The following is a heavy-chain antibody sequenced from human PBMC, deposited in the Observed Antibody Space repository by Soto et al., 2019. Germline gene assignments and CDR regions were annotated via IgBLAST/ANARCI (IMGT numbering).Heavy chain of an antibody. D-gene: IGHD3-22*01. CDR3: ARERSAYYYESSGYWAFDL. V-gene: IGHV5-51*01. J-gene: IGHJ3*01. CDR1: GYSFTSYW. CDR2: IYPGDSDT. Sequence: PGESLKISCKGSGYSFTSYWIGWVRQMPGKGLEWMGIIYPGDSDTRYSPSFQGQVTISADKSISTAYLQWSSLKASDTAVYYCARERSAYYYESSGYWAFDLWGQGTKVTVSS.